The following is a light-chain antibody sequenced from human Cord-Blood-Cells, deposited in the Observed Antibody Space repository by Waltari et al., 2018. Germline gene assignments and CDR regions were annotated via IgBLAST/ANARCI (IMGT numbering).Light chain of an antibody. J-gene: IGLJ2*01. CDR2: EGS. Sequence: QSALTQPASVSGSPGQSITISCTGTSSEVGSYNLVSWYQQPPGKAPKLMIYEGSKRPSGVSNRFSGSKSGNTASLTISGLQAEDEADYYCCSYAGSSTYVVFGGGTKLTVL. CDR1: SSEVGSYNL. CDR3: CSYAGSSTYVV. V-gene: IGLV2-23*01.